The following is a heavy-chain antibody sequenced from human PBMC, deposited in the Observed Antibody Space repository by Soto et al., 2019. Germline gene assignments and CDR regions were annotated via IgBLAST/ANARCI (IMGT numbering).Heavy chain of an antibody. CDR2: SSATGAGT. V-gene: IGHV3-23*01. D-gene: IGHD1-7*01. Sequence: GGSLRLSCGVSGFTVTSYGMTWVRQAPGKGLEWVSFSSATGAGTYYADSVKGRFTISRDNSKNTLYLQMTSLRADDTAVYYCAKDRRAGGNYGFYSDFWGQGALVTVSS. J-gene: IGHJ4*02. CDR1: GFTVTSYG. CDR3: AKDRRAGGNYGFYSDF.